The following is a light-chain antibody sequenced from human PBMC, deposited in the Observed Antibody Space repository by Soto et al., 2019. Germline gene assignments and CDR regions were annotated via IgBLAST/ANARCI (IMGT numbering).Light chain of an antibody. J-gene: IGLJ1*01. CDR1: SSDVGSYNL. Sequence: QSVLTQPASVSGSPGQSITISCTGTSSDVGSYNLVSWYQQHPGKAPKLMIYEVSKRPSGVSNRFSGSNSGNTASLTISGLQAEDEADYYCCSYAGSSTLFGTGTRSPS. V-gene: IGLV2-23*02. CDR2: EVS. CDR3: CSYAGSSTL.